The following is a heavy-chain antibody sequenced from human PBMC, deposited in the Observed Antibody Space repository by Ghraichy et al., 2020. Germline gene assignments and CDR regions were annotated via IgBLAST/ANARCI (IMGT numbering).Heavy chain of an antibody. CDR2: IYYSGST. CDR3: ARSTAQGLIYFDY. Sequence: SETLSLTCTVSGGSISSYYWSWIRQPPGKGLEWIGYIYYSGSTNYNPSLKSRVTISVDTSKNQFSLKLSSVTAADTAVYYCARSTAQGLIYFDYWGQGTLVTVSP. D-gene: IGHD5-18*01. V-gene: IGHV4-59*01. J-gene: IGHJ4*02. CDR1: GGSISSYY.